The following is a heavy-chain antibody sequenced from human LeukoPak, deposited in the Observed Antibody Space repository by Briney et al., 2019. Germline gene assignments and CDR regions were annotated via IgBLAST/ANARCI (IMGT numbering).Heavy chain of an antibody. CDR3: ARRSITMIVVEGYFDY. Sequence: PSETLSLTCAVSGYSISSGYYWGWLRQPPGKGLEWIGSIYHSGSTYYNPSLKSRVTISVDTSKNQFSLKLSSVTAADTAVYYCARRSITMIVVEGYFDYWGQGTLVTVSS. CDR2: IYHSGST. J-gene: IGHJ4*02. CDR1: GYSISSGYY. V-gene: IGHV4-38-2*01. D-gene: IGHD3-22*01.